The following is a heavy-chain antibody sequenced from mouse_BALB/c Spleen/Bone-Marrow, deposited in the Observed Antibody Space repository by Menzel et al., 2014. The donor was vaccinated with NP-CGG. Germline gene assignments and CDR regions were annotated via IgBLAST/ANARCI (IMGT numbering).Heavy chain of an antibody. CDR1: GFTFSSFA. V-gene: IGHV5-17*02. CDR2: ISSGSSTI. D-gene: IGHD1-1*01. Sequence: EVKLVESGGGLVQPGGSRKLSCAASGFTFSSFAMHWVRQAPEKGLEWVAYISSGSSTIYYADTVMGRFTISRDNPKNTLFLQMTSLRSEDTAMYYCASSGSSSGYFDYWGQGTTLTVSS. J-gene: IGHJ2*01. CDR3: ASSGSSSGYFDY.